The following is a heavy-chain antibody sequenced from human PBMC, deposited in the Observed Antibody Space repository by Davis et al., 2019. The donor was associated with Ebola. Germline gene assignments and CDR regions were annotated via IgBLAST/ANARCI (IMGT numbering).Heavy chain of an antibody. CDR1: GYNFSYYW. Sequence: GESLKISCKGSGYNFSYYWIAWVRQMPGKGLEWMGIIYPADSDTRYSPTFQGQVTISVDKSISTAYLQWSSLKASDTAMYYCARLPQGIAAAGSRPGFDYWGQGTLVTVSS. CDR2: IYPADSDT. CDR3: ARLPQGIAAAGSRPGFDY. V-gene: IGHV5-51*01. D-gene: IGHD6-13*01. J-gene: IGHJ4*02.